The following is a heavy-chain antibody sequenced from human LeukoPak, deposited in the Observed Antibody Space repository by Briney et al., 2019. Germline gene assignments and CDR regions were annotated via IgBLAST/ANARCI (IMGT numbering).Heavy chain of an antibody. CDR2: TSSDESIK. CDR1: GFSFSTSA. CDR3: AREGYSSGYAGAFDV. Sequence: GGSLRLSCAASGFSFSTSAMHWVRQAPGKGLEGVAVTSSDESIKVYADSVKGRFTISRDNSKNTLYLQMNSLRIEDTALYYCAREGYSSGYAGAFDVWGQGTMVTVSS. D-gene: IGHD3-22*01. J-gene: IGHJ3*01. V-gene: IGHV3-30-3*01.